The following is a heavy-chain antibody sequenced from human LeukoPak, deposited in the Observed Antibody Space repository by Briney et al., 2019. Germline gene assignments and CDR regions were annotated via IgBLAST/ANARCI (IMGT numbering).Heavy chain of an antibody. CDR1: GFTFSNYW. D-gene: IGHD3-3*01. CDR2: IKQDGSET. V-gene: IGHV3-7*01. CDR3: ARDFWGAYRVDYFDY. Sequence: GGSLRLSCVASGFTFSNYWMSWVRRAPGKGLEWVANIKQDGSETYYVDSVRGRFTISRDNAKKSLYLKMNSLRAEDTAVYYCARDFWGAYRVDYFDYWGQGTLVTVSS. J-gene: IGHJ4*02.